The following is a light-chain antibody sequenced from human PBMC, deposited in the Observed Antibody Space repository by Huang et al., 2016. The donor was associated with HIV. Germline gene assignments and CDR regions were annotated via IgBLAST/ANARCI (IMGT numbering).Light chain of an antibody. J-gene: IGKJ3*01. CDR1: QGITTW. CDR2: AAA. CDR3: QQANSFPFT. Sequence: DIQMTQSPSSVSASVGDRVTITCRASQGITTWLAWYQQKPGKAYQLLLYAAASVQSGVSSRFSGSGSGTDFTLTIDSLQPEDFATYYCQQANSFPFTFGPGTKVDIK. V-gene: IGKV1-12*01.